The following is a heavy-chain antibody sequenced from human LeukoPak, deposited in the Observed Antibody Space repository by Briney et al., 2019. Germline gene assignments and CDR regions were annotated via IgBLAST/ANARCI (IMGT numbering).Heavy chain of an antibody. CDR1: GFTFSSYC. CDR3: AREGGYSSSSDYYYYGMDV. D-gene: IGHD6-6*01. CDR2: IWYDGSNK. V-gene: IGHV3-33*01. J-gene: IGHJ6*02. Sequence: GGSLRLSCAASGFTFSSYCMHWVRQAPGKGLEWVAVIWYDGSNKYYADSVKGRFTISRDNSKNTLYLQMNSLRAEDTAVYYCAREGGYSSSSDYYYYGMDVWGQGTTVTVSS.